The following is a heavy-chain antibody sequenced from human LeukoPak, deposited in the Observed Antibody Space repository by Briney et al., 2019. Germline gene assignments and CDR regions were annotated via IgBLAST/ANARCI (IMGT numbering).Heavy chain of an antibody. V-gene: IGHV3-30*03. J-gene: IGHJ4*02. CDR2: ISSDGSQK. D-gene: IGHD5-12*01. CDR3: AGRNSGYVGY. CDR1: GFTFSSYA. Sequence: PGGSLRLSCAASGFTFSSYAMHWVRQAPGKGLEWVAIISSDGSQKFYADSVKGRFTISRDNAKNTLYLQMNSLRAEDTAVYYCAGRNSGYVGYWGQGTLVTVSS.